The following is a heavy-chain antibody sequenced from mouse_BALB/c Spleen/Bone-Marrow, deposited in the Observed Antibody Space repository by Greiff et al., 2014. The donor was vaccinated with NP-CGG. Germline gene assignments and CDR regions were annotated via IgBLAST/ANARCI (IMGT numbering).Heavy chain of an antibody. CDR1: GFNIKDTY. D-gene: IGHD3-3*01. V-gene: IGHV14-3*02. J-gene: IGHJ4*01. CDR3: ARRTRYAMDY. CDR2: IDPANGNT. Sequence: EVQLQQSGAELVKPGASVKLSCTASGFNIKDTYMHWVKQRPEQGLEWIGRIDPANGNTKYDPKFQGRATITADTSSNTAYLQLSSLTSEDTAVYYCARRTRYAMDYWGQGTSVTVSS.